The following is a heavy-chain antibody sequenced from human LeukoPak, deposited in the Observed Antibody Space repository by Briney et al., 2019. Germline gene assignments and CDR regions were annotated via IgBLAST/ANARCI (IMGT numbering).Heavy chain of an antibody. J-gene: IGHJ4*02. CDR3: ARGLGNYVEDY. D-gene: IGHD1-7*01. Sequence: KPSETLSLTCTVSGGSLSRGNYYYNWIRQPAGKRLEWIGRICTTGNTYYNPSLKSRVTMSVDTSKNQFSLKLSSVTAADTAVYYCARGLGNYVEDYWGQGTLVTVSS. V-gene: IGHV4-61*02. CDR1: GGSLSRGNYY. CDR2: ICTTGNT.